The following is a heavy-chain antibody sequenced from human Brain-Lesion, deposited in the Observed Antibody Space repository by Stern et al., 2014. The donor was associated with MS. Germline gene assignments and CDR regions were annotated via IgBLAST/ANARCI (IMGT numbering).Heavy chain of an antibody. CDR3: AKGYNWFDS. V-gene: IGHV6-1*01. Sequence: QVQLQQSGPGLMKPSKTLALTCAISGDSVSSNSAAWNWIRQSPSRGLEWLGRTYYRSNWYYQYAESVKSRITINADTSTNQFSLQLNSVTPEDTAVYLCAKGYNWFDSWGQGTVVTVS. CDR2: TYYRSNWYY. CDR1: GDSVSSNSAA. J-gene: IGHJ5*01.